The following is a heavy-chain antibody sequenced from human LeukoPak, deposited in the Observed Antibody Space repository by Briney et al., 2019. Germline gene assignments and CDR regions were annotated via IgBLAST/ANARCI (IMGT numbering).Heavy chain of an antibody. V-gene: IGHV4-39*01. J-gene: IGHJ4*02. Sequence: PSETLSLTCTVSGGSISSSSYYWGWIRQPPGKGLEWIGSIYYSGSTYYNPSLKSRVTISVDTSKNQFSLKLSSVTAADTAVYYCARHPRGGLPLRYSSSSVDDYWGQGTLVTVSS. D-gene: IGHD6-6*01. CDR3: ARHPRGGLPLRYSSSSVDDY. CDR1: GGSISSSSYY. CDR2: IYYSGST.